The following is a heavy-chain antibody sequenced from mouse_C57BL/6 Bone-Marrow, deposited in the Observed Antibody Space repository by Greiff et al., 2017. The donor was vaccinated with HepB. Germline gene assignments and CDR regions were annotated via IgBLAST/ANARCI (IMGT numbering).Heavy chain of an antibody. CDR1: GFTFSDYG. CDR3: ATKKYYSNYYWYFDV. J-gene: IGHJ1*03. D-gene: IGHD2-5*01. Sequence: EVNVVESGGGLVKPGGSLKLSCAASGFTFSDYGMHWVRQAPEKGLEWVAYISSGSSTIYYADTVKGRFTISRDNAKNTLFLQMTSLRSEDTAMYYCATKKYYSNYYWYFDVWGRGTTVTVSA. V-gene: IGHV5-17*01. CDR2: ISSGSSTI.